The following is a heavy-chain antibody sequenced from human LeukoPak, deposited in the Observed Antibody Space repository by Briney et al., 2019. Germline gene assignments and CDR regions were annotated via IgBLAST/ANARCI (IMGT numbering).Heavy chain of an antibody. J-gene: IGHJ4*02. CDR3: VEGSGYLNY. Sequence: GGSLRLSCAASGFTFSSYAMSWVRQAPGKGLEWVSAISGSGGSTYYADSVKGRFTISRYNSKNTLYLQMISLRAKDTDVYYCVEGSGYLNYWGQGTLVIVSS. CDR1: GFTFSSYA. V-gene: IGHV3-23*01. CDR2: ISGSGGST. D-gene: IGHD3-22*01.